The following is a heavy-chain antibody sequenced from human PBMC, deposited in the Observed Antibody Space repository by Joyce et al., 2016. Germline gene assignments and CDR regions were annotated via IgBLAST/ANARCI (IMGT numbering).Heavy chain of an antibody. Sequence: EVQLVESGGVVVQPGGSLRLSCAASGFTFDDYTMHWVRQAPGKGLEWCSLISWDGGSTYYADSVKGRFTISRDNNKNSLYLQMNSLRTEDTALYYCAKDRGGFGVVISSYLDYWGQGTLVTVSS. CDR1: GFTFDDYT. V-gene: IGHV3-43*01. D-gene: IGHD3-3*01. J-gene: IGHJ4*02. CDR3: AKDRGGFGVVISSYLDY. CDR2: ISWDGGST.